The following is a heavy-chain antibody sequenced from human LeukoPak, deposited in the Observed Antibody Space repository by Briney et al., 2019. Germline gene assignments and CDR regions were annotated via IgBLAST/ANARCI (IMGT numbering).Heavy chain of an antibody. CDR1: GGSISSYY. D-gene: IGHD6-19*01. CDR3: ARTSSSGWYVDGMDV. Sequence: SETLSLTCTVSGGSISSYYWSLIRQPPGKGLEWIGYIYYSGSTNYNPSLKSRVTISVDTSKNQFSLKLSSVTAADTAVYYCARTSSSGWYVDGMDVWGQGTTVTVSS. V-gene: IGHV4-59*01. J-gene: IGHJ6*02. CDR2: IYYSGST.